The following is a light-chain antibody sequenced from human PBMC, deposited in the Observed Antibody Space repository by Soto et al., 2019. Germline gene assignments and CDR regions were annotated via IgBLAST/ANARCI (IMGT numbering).Light chain of an antibody. J-gene: IGKJ2*01. CDR2: GAS. Sequence: EIVMTQSPTTQSVSPGEGATLSCRASQSISNNLAWYQHKPGQAPRLLIYGASTRATDIPARFSGSGSGTEFTLTISSLQCQDFAVYYCQQYNNWPPVYTFGQGTKLEI. V-gene: IGKV3-15*01. CDR3: QQYNNWPPVYT. CDR1: QSISNN.